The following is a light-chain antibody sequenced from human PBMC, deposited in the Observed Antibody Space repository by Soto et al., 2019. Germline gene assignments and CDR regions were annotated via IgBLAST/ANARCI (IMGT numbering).Light chain of an antibody. CDR1: SADVGGYMS. CDR3: AAWDDSLNGQV. CDR2: DVN. Sequence: QSALTQPASVSGSPGQSVSIPCTGTSADVGGYMSVSWYQQHPGKAPKLIIYDVNERPSGVSHRFSGSKSGTSASLAIRGLQSEDEADYYCAAWDDSLNGQVFGGGTKLTVL. V-gene: IGLV2-14*01. J-gene: IGLJ3*02.